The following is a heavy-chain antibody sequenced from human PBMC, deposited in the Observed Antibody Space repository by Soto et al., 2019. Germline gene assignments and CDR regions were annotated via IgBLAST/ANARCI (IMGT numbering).Heavy chain of an antibody. Sequence: SETLSLTCTVSGGSISSYYWSWIRQPPGKGLEWIGYIYYSGSTNYNPSLKSRVTISVDTSKNQFSLKLSSVTAADTAVYYCARQRSSGYPRKGWFDPWGQGTLVTVSS. J-gene: IGHJ5*02. D-gene: IGHD6-19*01. CDR2: IYYSGST. CDR3: ARQRSSGYPRKGWFDP. V-gene: IGHV4-59*08. CDR1: GGSISSYY.